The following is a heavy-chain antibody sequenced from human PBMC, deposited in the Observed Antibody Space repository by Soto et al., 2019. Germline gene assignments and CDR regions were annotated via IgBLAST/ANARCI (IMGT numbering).Heavy chain of an antibody. J-gene: IGHJ6*02. CDR1: GFTFSTYV. V-gene: IGHV3-30*18. CDR2: ISYDGSNK. D-gene: IGHD6-13*01. Sequence: LGLSCAASGFTFSTYVMHWVRQAPVKGLEWVAVISYDGSNKYYADSVKGRFTISRDNSKNTLYLQMNSLRAEDTAVYYCAKVRYRRAAAGTNYYYGMDVWGQGTTVTVSS. CDR3: AKVRYRRAAAGTNYYYGMDV.